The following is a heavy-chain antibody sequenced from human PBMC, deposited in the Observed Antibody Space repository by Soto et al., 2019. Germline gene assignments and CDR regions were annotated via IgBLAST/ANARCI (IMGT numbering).Heavy chain of an antibody. V-gene: IGHV3-23*01. Sequence: GGSLILSCAASGSLFSSHVMSWVRQAPGKGLEWVSSISGSGGGTYYADSVKGRFIISRDNSKNTLDLQMNSLRVEDTAVYYCAKGWCDSWGQGT. J-gene: IGHJ5*01. CDR1: GSLFSSHV. CDR3: AKGWCDS. CDR2: ISGSGGGT.